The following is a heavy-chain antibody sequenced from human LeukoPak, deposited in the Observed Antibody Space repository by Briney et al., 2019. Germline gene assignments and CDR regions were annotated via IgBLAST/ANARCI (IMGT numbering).Heavy chain of an antibody. V-gene: IGHV3-30-3*01. CDR1: GFTFSSYA. J-gene: IGHJ4*02. CDR2: ISYDGSNK. CDR3: ARSLDFWSGYFDY. D-gene: IGHD3-3*01. Sequence: GSLRLSCAASGFTFSSYAMHWVRQAPGKGLEWVAVISYDGSNKYYAGSVKGRFTISRDNSKNTLYLQMNSLRAEDTAVYYCARSLDFWSGYFDYWGQGTLVTVSS.